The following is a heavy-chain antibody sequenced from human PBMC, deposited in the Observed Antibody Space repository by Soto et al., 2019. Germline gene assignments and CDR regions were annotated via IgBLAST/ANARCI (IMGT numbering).Heavy chain of an antibody. D-gene: IGHD2-15*01. CDR3: ARADCSGGSCYEGD. V-gene: IGHV4-4*02. J-gene: IGHJ4*02. CDR1: GVSISSGNW. CDR2: IFHDGTA. Sequence: SETLSLTCAVSGVSISSGNWWTWVRQTPQRGLEYIGEIFHDGTANYYPSFERRVAISVDTSKNQFSLKLSSVTAADTAVYYCARADCSGGSCYEGDWGQGTLVTVSS.